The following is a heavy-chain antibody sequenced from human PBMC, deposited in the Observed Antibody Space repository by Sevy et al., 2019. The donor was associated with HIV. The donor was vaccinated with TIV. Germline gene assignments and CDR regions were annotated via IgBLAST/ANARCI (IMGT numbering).Heavy chain of an antibody. CDR3: ARAYGGYSYGSYYYGMDV. Sequence: GGSLRLSCAASGFTFSSYWMSWVRQAPGKGLEWVANIKQDGSEKYYVDSVKGRSTISRDNAKNSLYLQMNSLRAEDTAVYYCARAYGGYSYGSYYYGMDVWGQGTTVTVSS. CDR1: GFTFSSYW. J-gene: IGHJ6*02. V-gene: IGHV3-7*01. D-gene: IGHD5-18*01. CDR2: IKQDGSEK.